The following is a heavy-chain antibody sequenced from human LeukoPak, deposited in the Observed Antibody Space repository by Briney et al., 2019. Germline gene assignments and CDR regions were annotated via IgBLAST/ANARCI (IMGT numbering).Heavy chain of an antibody. CDR2: INHSGST. D-gene: IGHD4-17*01. CDR3: ARAIIGRLRGIYYYYYYMDV. Sequence: NSSETLSLTCAVYGGSFSGYYWSWIRQPPGKGLEWIGEINHSGSTNYNPSLKSRVTISVDTSKNQFSLKLSSVTAADTAVYYCARAIIGRLRGIYYYYYYMDVWGKGTTVTVSS. J-gene: IGHJ6*03. V-gene: IGHV4-34*01. CDR1: GGSFSGYY.